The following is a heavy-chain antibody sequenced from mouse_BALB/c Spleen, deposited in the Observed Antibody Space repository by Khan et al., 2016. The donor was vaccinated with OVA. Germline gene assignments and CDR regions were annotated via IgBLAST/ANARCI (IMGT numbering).Heavy chain of an antibody. CDR2: IYPGTDNT. V-gene: IGHV1S132*01. Sequence: QVRLQQSGAELVRPGASVKLSCKTSGYIFTSYWIHWVKQRSGQGLEWIARIYPGTDNTYYNEKLKDKATLTADKSSSTAYMPLSSLKSEDAAVYVCAREETLNYFDYWGQGTTLTVSS. CDR1: GYIFTSYW. CDR3: AREETLNYFDY. J-gene: IGHJ2*01.